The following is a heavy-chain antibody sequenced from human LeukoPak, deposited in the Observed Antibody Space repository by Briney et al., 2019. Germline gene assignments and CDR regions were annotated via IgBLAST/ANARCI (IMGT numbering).Heavy chain of an antibody. CDR2: IYHSGST. CDR1: AYSISSGYY. J-gene: IGHJ4*02. V-gene: IGHV4-38-2*02. CDR3: AAIQGSFDY. Sequence: SETLSLTCSVSAYSISSGYYWGWIRQSPGRGLEWIGSIYHSGSTYYNPTLKSRVTISVDTSKNHFSLKVSSVTAADTAAYYCAAIQGSFDYWGQGTLVIVSS. D-gene: IGHD2-15*01.